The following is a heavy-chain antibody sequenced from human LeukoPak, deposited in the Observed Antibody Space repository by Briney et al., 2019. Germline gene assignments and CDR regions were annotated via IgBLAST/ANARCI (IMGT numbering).Heavy chain of an antibody. V-gene: IGHV4-34*01. J-gene: IGHJ4*02. CDR2: VTHVGNT. CDR1: GGSFSGYH. Sequence: PSETLSLTCAVYGGSFSGYHWTWIRRPPGRGLEWIGEVTHVGNTNYNASLKSRLSISTDTSKNHFSLKLSAVTAADTAIYYCAKIYYYDTSLRQDWGQGILVTVSS. D-gene: IGHD3-16*01. CDR3: AKIYYYDTSLRQD.